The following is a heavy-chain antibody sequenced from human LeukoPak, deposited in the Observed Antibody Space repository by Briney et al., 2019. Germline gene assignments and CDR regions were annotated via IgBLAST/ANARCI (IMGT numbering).Heavy chain of an antibody. Sequence: GASVKVSGKASGYTFTSYGISWARQAPGQGLEWMGWISAYNGNTNYAQKLQGRVTMTTDTSTSTAYMELRSLRSDDTAVYYCARASGYSSGHDYFDYWGQGTLVTVSS. J-gene: IGHJ4*02. D-gene: IGHD6-19*01. CDR2: ISAYNGNT. CDR1: GYTFTSYG. V-gene: IGHV1-18*01. CDR3: ARASGYSSGHDYFDY.